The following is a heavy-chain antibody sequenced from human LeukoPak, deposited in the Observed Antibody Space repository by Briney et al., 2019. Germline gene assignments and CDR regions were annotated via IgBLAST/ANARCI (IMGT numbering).Heavy chain of an antibody. CDR3: ARQRPGRSGIVGARRDY. CDR2: INHSGSS. D-gene: IGHD1-26*01. CDR1: GGSFSGYY. J-gene: IGHJ4*02. Sequence: PSETLSLTCAVYGGSFSGYYWSWVRQTPGKGLEWIGEINHSGSSNYTPSLKSRVTISVATSKNQFSLKLSSVTAADTAVYYCARQRPGRSGIVGARRDYWGQGTLVTVSS. V-gene: IGHV4-34*01.